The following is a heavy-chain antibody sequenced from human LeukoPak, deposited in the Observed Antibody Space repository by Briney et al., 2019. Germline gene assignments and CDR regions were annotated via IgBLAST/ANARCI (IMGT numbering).Heavy chain of an antibody. D-gene: IGHD6-13*01. J-gene: IGHJ4*02. V-gene: IGHV1-18*01. CDR1: GYTFTSYG. CDR3: ARVGIAAAGTPQGGSSY. Sequence: ASVKVSCKASGYTFTSYGISWVRQAPGQGLEWMGWISAYNGNTNYAQKLQGRVTMTTDTSTSTAYMELRSLRSDDTAVYYCARVGIAAAGTPQGGSSYWGQGTLVTVPS. CDR2: ISAYNGNT.